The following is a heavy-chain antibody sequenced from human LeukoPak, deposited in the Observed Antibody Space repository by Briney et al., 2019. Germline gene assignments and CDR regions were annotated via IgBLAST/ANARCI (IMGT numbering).Heavy chain of an antibody. CDR1: GYSISSGYY. CDR3: ARAVGDILTGYHYYYYMDV. J-gene: IGHJ6*03. V-gene: IGHV4-38-2*02. D-gene: IGHD3-9*01. CDR2: SYHSGST. Sequence: SETLSLTCTVSGYSISSGYYWGWIRQPPGKGLEWIGSSYHSGSTYYNPSLKSRVTISVETSKNHFSLKLSSVTAADTAVYYCARAVGDILTGYHYYYYMDVWGKGTTVTVSS.